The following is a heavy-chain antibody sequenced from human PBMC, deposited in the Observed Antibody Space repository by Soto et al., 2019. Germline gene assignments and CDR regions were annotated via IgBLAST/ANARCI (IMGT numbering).Heavy chain of an antibody. Sequence: PSETLSITSAVYGGSFGGYYWRWIRQRPGKGMEWIGEINHSGSTNYNPSLKSRVTISVDTSKNQFSLKLSSVTAADTAVDYCARVSFLVIALRSYCMLVRCQGTSVSLSS. D-gene: IGHD2-21*01. CDR2: INHSGST. CDR3: ARVSFLVIALRSYCMLV. V-gene: IGHV4-34*01. J-gene: IGHJ6*02. CDR1: GGSFGGYY.